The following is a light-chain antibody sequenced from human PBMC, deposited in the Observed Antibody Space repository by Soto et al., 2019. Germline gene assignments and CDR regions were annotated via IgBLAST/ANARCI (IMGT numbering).Light chain of an antibody. J-gene: IGKJ1*01. CDR1: QSVSSSY. V-gene: IGKV3-20*01. CDR2: GAS. Sequence: EIVLTQSACTLSLSTGERATLSCRASQSVSSSYLDWYQQKPGQAPRLLIYGASSRATGIPDRFSGSGSGTDFTLTISRLEPEDLAVYYCHQYGSSPWTFGQGTKVDIK. CDR3: HQYGSSPWT.